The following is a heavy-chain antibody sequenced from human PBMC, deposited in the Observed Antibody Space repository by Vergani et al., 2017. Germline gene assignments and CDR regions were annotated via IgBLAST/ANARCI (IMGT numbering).Heavy chain of an antibody. Sequence: EVQLVETGGGLIQPGGSLRLSCAASGFTFSSYAMSWVRQAPGKGLEWVGRIKSKTDGGTTDYAAPVKGRFTISRDDSKNTLYLQMNSLKTEDTAVYYCTTAGIAARRNYYYYMDVWGKGTTVTVSS. D-gene: IGHD6-6*01. V-gene: IGHV3-15*01. CDR2: IKSKTDGGTT. J-gene: IGHJ6*03. CDR1: GFTFSSYA. CDR3: TTAGIAARRNYYYYMDV.